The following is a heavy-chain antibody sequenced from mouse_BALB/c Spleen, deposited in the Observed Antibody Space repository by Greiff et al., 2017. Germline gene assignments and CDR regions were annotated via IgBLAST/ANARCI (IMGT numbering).Heavy chain of an antibody. V-gene: IGHV5-6-5*01. Sequence: EVQLVESGGGLVKPGGSLKLSCAASGFTFSSYAMSWVRQTPEKRLEWVASISSGGSTYYPDSVKGRFTISRDNARNILYLQMSSLRSEDTAMYFCARGPITAVWDWYFDVWGAGTTVTVSS. CDR2: ISSGGST. CDR3: ARGPITAVWDWYFDV. D-gene: IGHD1-1*01. CDR1: GFTFSSYA. J-gene: IGHJ1*01.